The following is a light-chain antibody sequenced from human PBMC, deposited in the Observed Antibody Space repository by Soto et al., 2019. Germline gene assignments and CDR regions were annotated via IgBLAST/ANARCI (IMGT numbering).Light chain of an antibody. CDR1: QSVSSNN. J-gene: IGKJ4*01. CDR2: GAS. V-gene: IGKV3-20*01. CDR3: HQYGSTLSLA. Sequence: EVVFTQSPGTLSLSPGERATLSCRASQSVSSNNLAWYQQKPGQAPRLLIYGASSRATGIPDRFSGSGSGTDFTLTISRLEPEDFAVYHCHQYGSTLSLAFGGGTKVDI.